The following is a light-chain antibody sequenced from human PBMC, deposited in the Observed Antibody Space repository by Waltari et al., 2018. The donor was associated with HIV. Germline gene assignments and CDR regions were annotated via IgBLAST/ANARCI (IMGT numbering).Light chain of an antibody. V-gene: IGLV2-8*01. CDR1: SSDIGGYNY. J-gene: IGLJ2*01. Sequence: QSALTQPPSASGSPGQSVTMSCTGTSSDIGGYNYVSWYQQHPGKAPKLIMTEVTKRPSGVPSRFSGAKSANTASLTVSGLQAEDEAHYYCSSYAPTNKFYVLFGGGTTLTVL. CDR3: SSYAPTNKFYVL. CDR2: EVT.